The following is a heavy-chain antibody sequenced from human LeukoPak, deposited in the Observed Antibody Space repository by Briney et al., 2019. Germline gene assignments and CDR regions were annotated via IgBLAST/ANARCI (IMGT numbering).Heavy chain of an antibody. V-gene: IGHV3-30*02. CDR3: ARDQLHYDILTGYYLDY. CDR2: IRYDGSNK. D-gene: IGHD3-9*01. Sequence: GGSLRLSCAASGFTFSSYGMHWVRQAPGKGLEWVAFIRYDGSNKYYADSVKGRFTISRDNSKNTLYLQMNSLRAEDTAVYYCARDQLHYDILTGYYLDYWGQGTLVTVSS. J-gene: IGHJ4*02. CDR1: GFTFSSYG.